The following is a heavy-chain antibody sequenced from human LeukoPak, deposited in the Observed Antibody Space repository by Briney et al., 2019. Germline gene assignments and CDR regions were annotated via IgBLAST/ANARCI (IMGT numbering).Heavy chain of an antibody. CDR2: INPSGGST. D-gene: IGHD5-24*01. CDR3: ARIRDGYNDAYDI. V-gene: IGHV1-46*01. Sequence: GASVKVSCKASGYTFTGYYMHWVRQAPGQGLEWMGIINPSGGSTSYAQRFQGRVTMTRNTSTSTVYMELSSLRSEDTAVYYCARIRDGYNDAYDIWGQGTMVTVPS. CDR1: GYTFTGYY. J-gene: IGHJ3*02.